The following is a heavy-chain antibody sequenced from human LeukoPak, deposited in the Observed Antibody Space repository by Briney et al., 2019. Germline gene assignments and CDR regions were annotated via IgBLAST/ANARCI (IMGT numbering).Heavy chain of an antibody. CDR3: ARDGSDYGDYGWFDP. V-gene: IGHV3-21*01. CDR2: ISTTSTYI. D-gene: IGHD4-17*01. J-gene: IGHJ5*02. Sequence: GGSLRLSCAASGFTFSTYSMTWVRQAPGKGLEWVSSISTTSTYIFYADSVKGRFTISRDNAKNSLFLQMNSLRAEDTAVYHCARDGSDYGDYGWFDPWGRGTLVTVSS. CDR1: GFTFSTYS.